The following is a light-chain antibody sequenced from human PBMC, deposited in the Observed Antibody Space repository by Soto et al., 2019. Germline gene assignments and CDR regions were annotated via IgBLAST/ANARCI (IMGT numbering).Light chain of an antibody. CDR3: AAWDDSLNGYYV. CDR2: SNN. J-gene: IGLJ1*01. V-gene: IGLV1-44*01. Sequence: QSVLAQRPSASATPGQRVTISCSGNSNKFVSNTVNWYQQLPGTAPNLLIYSNNQRPSGVPDLFSGSKSGTSASLAISGLQSEDEADYYCAAWDDSLNGYYVFGTGTRSPS. CDR1: SNKFVSNT.